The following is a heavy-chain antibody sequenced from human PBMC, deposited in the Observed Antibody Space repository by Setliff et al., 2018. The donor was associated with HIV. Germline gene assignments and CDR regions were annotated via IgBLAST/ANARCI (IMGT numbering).Heavy chain of an antibody. D-gene: IGHD6-13*01. J-gene: IGHJ4*02. Sequence: PGGTLRLSCAASGVNFSSHTRNWIRQAPGKGLEWVSSISSTGTYIYYAASMNCRCTISRDNSKNTLYLQMNSLRVEATTVYYLTKTMYSSRWSGFDYWGQGTPVTVSS. CDR1: GVNFSSHT. V-gene: IGHV3-21*01. CDR3: TKTMYSSRWSGFDY. CDR2: ISSTGTYI.